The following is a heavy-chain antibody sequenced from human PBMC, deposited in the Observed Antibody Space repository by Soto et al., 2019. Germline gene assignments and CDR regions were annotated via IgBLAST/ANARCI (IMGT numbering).Heavy chain of an antibody. CDR2: IYYSGST. Sequence: SETLSLTCTVSGGSISSSSYYWGWIRQPPGKGLEWIGSIYYSGSTYYNPSLKSRVTISVDTSKNQFSLKLSSVTAADTAVYYCAREPSVGYYYYYMDVWGKGTTVTVSS. V-gene: IGHV4-39*07. J-gene: IGHJ6*03. D-gene: IGHD1-26*01. CDR3: AREPSVGYYYYYMDV. CDR1: GGSISSSSYY.